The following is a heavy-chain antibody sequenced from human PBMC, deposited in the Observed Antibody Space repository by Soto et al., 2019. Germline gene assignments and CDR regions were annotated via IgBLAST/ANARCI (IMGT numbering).Heavy chain of an antibody. Sequence: SVKVSCKASGFTFTSSAMQWVRQARGQRLEWIGWIVVGSGNTNYAQKFQERVTITRDMSTSTAYMELSSLRSEDTAVYYCAAARRELTTNIYYYYMDVWGKGTTVTVSS. D-gene: IGHD3-10*01. CDR1: GFTFTSSA. CDR3: AAARRELTTNIYYYYMDV. V-gene: IGHV1-58*02. CDR2: IVVGSGNT. J-gene: IGHJ6*03.